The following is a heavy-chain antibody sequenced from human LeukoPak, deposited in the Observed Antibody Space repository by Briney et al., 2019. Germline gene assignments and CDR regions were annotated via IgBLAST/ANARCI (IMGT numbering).Heavy chain of an antibody. Sequence: GGSLRLSCAASGFTFISYNMNWVRQAPGKGLEWVSSISSSSSSYKYYADSVKGRFTVTRDNAENSLYLQMNSLRAEDRAVYDCTREKSFLEWLSTGRRDGYYMDVWGKGTMVTVSS. V-gene: IGHV3-21*01. CDR1: GFTFISYN. D-gene: IGHD3-3*02. CDR3: TREKSFLEWLSTGRRDGYYMDV. CDR2: ISSSSSSYK. J-gene: IGHJ6*03.